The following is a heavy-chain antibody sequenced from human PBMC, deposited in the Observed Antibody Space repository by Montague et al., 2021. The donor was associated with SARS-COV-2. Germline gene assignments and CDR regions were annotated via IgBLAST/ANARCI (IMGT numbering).Heavy chain of an antibody. CDR1: GVPASNTF. D-gene: IGHD3-16*01. CDR2: ISHSGTS. J-gene: IGHJ4*02. Sequence: SETLSLTCDFSGVPASNTFWSWLRQSPGQGLEWIAYISHSGTSNYNSSLKSRLAISIDMSISRLSLTLTSVTAADSAIYCCATLGAAPLGAPEKGGFDFWGPGTLITVSS. V-gene: IGHV4-59*02. CDR3: ATLGAAPLGAPEKGGFDF.